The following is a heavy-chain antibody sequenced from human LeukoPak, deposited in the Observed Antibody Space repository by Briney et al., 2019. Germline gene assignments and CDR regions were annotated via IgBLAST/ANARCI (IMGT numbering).Heavy chain of an antibody. Sequence: ASVKVSCKASGGTFSSYAISWVRQAPGQGLEWMGGIIPIFGTANYAQKFQGRVTITTDESTSTAYMELSSLRSEDTAVYYCARGSYDYVWGSYRCPDYRGQGTLVTVSS. D-gene: IGHD3-16*02. J-gene: IGHJ4*02. V-gene: IGHV1-69*05. CDR3: ARGSYDYVWGSYRCPDY. CDR2: IIPIFGTA. CDR1: GGTFSSYA.